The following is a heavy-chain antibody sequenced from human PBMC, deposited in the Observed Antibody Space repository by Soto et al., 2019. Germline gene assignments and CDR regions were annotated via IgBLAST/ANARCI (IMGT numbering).Heavy chain of an antibody. D-gene: IGHD5-12*01. J-gene: IGHJ4*02. V-gene: IGHV4-59*08. Sequence: QVQLQESGPGLVKPSETLSLTCTVSGGSISSYYWSWIRQPPGKGLEWIGYIYYSGSTNYNPSLESRVTISVDTSKNQFSLKLSSVTAADTAVYYCARHTGGYANWGQGTLVTVSS. CDR3: ARHTGGYAN. CDR2: IYYSGST. CDR1: GGSISSYY.